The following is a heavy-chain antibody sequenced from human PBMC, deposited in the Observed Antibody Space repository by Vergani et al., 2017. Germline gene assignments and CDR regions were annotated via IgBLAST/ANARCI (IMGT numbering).Heavy chain of an antibody. J-gene: IGHJ4*02. CDR1: GFTFSTYA. CDR2: ISSDGGST. Sequence: EVQLLESGGGLVQPGGSLRLSCAASGFTFSTYAMTWVRQAPGKGLEWVSTISSDGGSTYYADSVKGRFTISRDNSKNTLSLQMNSLTSEDTAIYYCAGPQGTSAYYYGWVDYWGQGILVTVSS. CDR3: AGPQGTSAYYYGWVDY. D-gene: IGHD3-22*01. V-gene: IGHV3-23*01.